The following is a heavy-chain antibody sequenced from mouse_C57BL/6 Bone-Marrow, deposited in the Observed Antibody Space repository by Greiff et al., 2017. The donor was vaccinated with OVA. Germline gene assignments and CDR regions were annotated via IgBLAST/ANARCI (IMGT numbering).Heavy chain of an antibody. D-gene: IGHD2-1*01. Sequence: QVQLKQPGAELVRPGSSVKLSCKASGYTFTSYWMHWVKQRPIQGLEWIGNIDPSDSETHYNQKFKDKATLTVDKSSSTAYMQLSSLTSEDSAVYYCARSPHIYGNYFDYWGQGTTLTVSS. CDR3: ARSPHIYGNYFDY. J-gene: IGHJ2*01. CDR1: GYTFTSYW. CDR2: IDPSDSET. V-gene: IGHV1-52*01.